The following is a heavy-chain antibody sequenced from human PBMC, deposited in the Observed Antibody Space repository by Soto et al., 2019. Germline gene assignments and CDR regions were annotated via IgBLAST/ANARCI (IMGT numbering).Heavy chain of an antibody. V-gene: IGHV4-30-2*01. J-gene: IGHJ5*02. D-gene: IGHD3-3*01. CDR1: GDSVSTNRYS. CDR2: SYHTGTT. Sequence: QLKLQEAGSGLVEPSETLSLTCGVSGDSVSTNRYSWGWIRQPPGKGLEWIGYSYHTGTTYYNPSLKTRVTIYVDRSKNNFSLNLTSVTAADTALYYCARLDEVLRFLVDTWGQGTLVTVSS. CDR3: ARLDEVLRFLVDT.